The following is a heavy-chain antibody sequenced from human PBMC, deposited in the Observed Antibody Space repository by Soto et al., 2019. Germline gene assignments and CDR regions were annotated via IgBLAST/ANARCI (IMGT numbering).Heavy chain of an antibody. Sequence: EVQLLESGGGLVQPGGSLRLSCAASGFTFSTYAMIWVRQAPGKGLEWVSVITGSGGSTYYADSVKGRFTISRDTSKNTLFLQMNGLRAEDTAVYYCAKERYGDYGGIDYWGQGTMVTVSS. D-gene: IGHD4-17*01. CDR1: GFTFSTYA. CDR3: AKERYGDYGGIDY. J-gene: IGHJ4*02. V-gene: IGHV3-23*01. CDR2: ITGSGGST.